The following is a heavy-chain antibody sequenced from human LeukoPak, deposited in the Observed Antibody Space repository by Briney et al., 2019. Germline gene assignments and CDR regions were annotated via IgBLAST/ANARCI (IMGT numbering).Heavy chain of an antibody. Sequence: PSETLSLTCTVSGGSISSYYWSWIRQPPGKGLEWIGYIYNSGTTNYNPSLKSRVTISVDTSKNQFSLKLSSVTAADTAVYYCARSLGVGEKNYWYFDLWGRGTLVTVSS. CDR3: ARSLGVGEKNYWYFDL. CDR1: GGSISSYY. CDR2: IYNSGTT. J-gene: IGHJ2*01. V-gene: IGHV4-59*08. D-gene: IGHD2-8*01.